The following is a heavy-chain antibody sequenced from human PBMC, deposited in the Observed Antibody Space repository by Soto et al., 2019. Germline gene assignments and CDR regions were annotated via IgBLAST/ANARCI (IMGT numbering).Heavy chain of an antibody. Sequence: SETLSLTCTVSGGSISSGGYYWNWIRQHPGKGLEWIGYIYYSGSTYYNPSLKSRVTISVDTSKNQFSLKLSSVTAADTAVYYCARGRLGYCSGGIRYVFDYWGQGTLVTVSS. V-gene: IGHV4-31*03. CDR1: GGSISSGGYY. CDR3: ARGRLGYCSGGIRYVFDY. CDR2: IYYSGST. D-gene: IGHD2-15*01. J-gene: IGHJ4*02.